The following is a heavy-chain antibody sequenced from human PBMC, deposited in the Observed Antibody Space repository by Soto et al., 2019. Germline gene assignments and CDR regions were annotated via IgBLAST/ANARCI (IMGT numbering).Heavy chain of an antibody. V-gene: IGHV1-18*01. CDR1: GYTFTSYG. Sequence: QVQLVQSGAEVKKPGASVKVSCKASGYTFTSYGISWVRQSPGQGLEWMGWISAYNGNTNYAQKLQGRVTMTTDTSKSTDYMELRSLRSDDTAVYYCATSEEVSSSSWAADWGQGTLVTVSS. J-gene: IGHJ4*02. D-gene: IGHD6-13*01. CDR3: ATSEEVSSSSWAAD. CDR2: ISAYNGNT.